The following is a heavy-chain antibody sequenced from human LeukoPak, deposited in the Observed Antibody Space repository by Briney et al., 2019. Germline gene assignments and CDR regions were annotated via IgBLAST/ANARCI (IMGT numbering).Heavy chain of an antibody. Sequence: PGGSLRLSCAASGFTFSSYDMHWVRQATGKGLERVSAIGTAGDTYYPGSVKGRFTISRENAKNSLYLQMNSLRAGDTAVYYCARSYSSSRIIDYWGQGTLVTVSS. CDR1: GFTFSSYD. CDR3: ARSYSSSRIIDY. V-gene: IGHV3-13*01. D-gene: IGHD6-6*01. CDR2: IGTAGDT. J-gene: IGHJ4*02.